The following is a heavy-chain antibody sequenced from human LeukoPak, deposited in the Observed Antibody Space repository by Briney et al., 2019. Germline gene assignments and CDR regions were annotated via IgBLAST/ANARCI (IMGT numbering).Heavy chain of an antibody. Sequence: GGSLRLSCAASGFIVISDFMNWVRQAPGKGLEWVSAMNSGGSTFYADYVKGRFIISRDKSRNTLYLQMNSLSVDDTAVYYCTRGGSMVRGVLWGQGTLVTVSS. CDR2: MNSGGST. V-gene: IGHV3-53*01. J-gene: IGHJ4*02. CDR1: GFIVISDF. CDR3: TRGGSMVRGVL. D-gene: IGHD3-10*01.